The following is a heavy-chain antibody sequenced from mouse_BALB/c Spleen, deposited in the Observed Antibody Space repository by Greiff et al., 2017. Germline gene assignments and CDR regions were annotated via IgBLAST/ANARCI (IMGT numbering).Heavy chain of an antibody. CDR1: GYSITSGYY. CDR2: ISYDGSN. Sequence: EVQLQQSGPGLVKPSQSLSLTCSVTGYSITSGYYWNWIRQFPGNKLEWMGYISYDGSNNYNPSLKNRISITRDTSKNQFFLKLNSVTTEDTATYYCARDHGEYSFAYWGQGTLVTVSA. J-gene: IGHJ3*01. V-gene: IGHV3-6*02. D-gene: IGHD5-1*01. CDR3: ARDHGEYSFAY.